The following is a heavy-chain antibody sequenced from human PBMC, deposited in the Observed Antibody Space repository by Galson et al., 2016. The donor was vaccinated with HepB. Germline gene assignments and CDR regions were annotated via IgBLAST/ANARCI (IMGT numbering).Heavy chain of an antibody. V-gene: IGHV3-21*01. D-gene: IGHD4-17*01. CDR2: ISSTSSYI. CDR1: GITFSSYS. J-gene: IGHJ4*02. Sequence: SLRLSCAASGITFSSYSMSWVRQAPGKGLELVSSISSTSSYIYYADSVKGRFTISRDNAKNSLYLQMNSLRAEDTAVYYCARDDRATVTPYYFDYWGQGTLVTVSS. CDR3: ARDDRATVTPYYFDY.